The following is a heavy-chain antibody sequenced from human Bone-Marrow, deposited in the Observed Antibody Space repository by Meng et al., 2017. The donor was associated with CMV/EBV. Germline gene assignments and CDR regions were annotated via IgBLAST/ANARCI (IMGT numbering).Heavy chain of an antibody. V-gene: IGHV1-8*01. CDR2: MNPNSGNT. D-gene: IGHD3-3*01. Sequence: ASVKVSCKASGYTFTSYDINWVRQATGQGLEWMGWMNPNSGNTGYAQKFQGRVTMTRNTSISTAYMELSSLRSEDTAVYYCARTSELTIFGVSGYYYYGMDVWGQGTTVTVSS. J-gene: IGHJ6*02. CDR3: ARTSELTIFGVSGYYYYGMDV. CDR1: GYTFTSYD.